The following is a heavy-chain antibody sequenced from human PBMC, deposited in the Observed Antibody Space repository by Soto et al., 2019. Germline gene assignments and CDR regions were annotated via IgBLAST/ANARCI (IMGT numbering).Heavy chain of an antibody. D-gene: IGHD3-16*02. V-gene: IGHV2-5*02. Sequence: SGPTLVNPTQTLTLTCTFSGFSLSTSGVGVGWIRQPPGKALEWLALIYWDDDKRYSPSLKSRLTITKDTSKNQVVLTMTNMDPVDTATYYCAHQVSDYIWGSYRPMSFDYWGQGTLVTVSS. CDR1: GFSLSTSGVG. CDR3: AHQVSDYIWGSYRPMSFDY. CDR2: IYWDDDK. J-gene: IGHJ4*02.